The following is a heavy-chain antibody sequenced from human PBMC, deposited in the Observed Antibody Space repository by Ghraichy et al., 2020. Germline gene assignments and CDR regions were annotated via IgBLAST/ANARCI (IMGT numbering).Heavy chain of an antibody. CDR1: GGSISSTYY. D-gene: IGHD4-17*01. CDR3: GRISDYGGYYFDY. CDR2: IYYSGST. V-gene: IGHV4-39*01. J-gene: IGHJ4*02. Sequence: GSLRLSCTVSGGSISSTYYWGWIRPPPGKGLEWIGLIYYSGSTYSNPSLQSRVTISLDTSKNQFSLKLSSVTAADTALYYCGRISDYGGYYFDYWGQGTLVTVSS.